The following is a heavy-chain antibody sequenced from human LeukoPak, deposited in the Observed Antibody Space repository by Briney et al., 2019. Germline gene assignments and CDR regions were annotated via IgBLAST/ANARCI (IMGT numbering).Heavy chain of an antibody. D-gene: IGHD6-13*01. V-gene: IGHV3-21*04. CDR3: ARDLMGIAYRGAFYY. CDR2: ISDSGGST. Sequence: GGSLRLSCAASGFTISSTAMNWVRQAPGKGLEWVSVISDSGGSTYYADSVKGRFTISRDNAKNSLYLQMNSLRAEDTAVYYCARDLMGIAYRGAFYYWGQGTLVTVSS. J-gene: IGHJ4*02. CDR1: GFTISSTA.